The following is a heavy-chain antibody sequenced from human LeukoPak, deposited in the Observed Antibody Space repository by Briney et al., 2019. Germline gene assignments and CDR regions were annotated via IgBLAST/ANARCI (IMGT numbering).Heavy chain of an antibody. V-gene: IGHV3-23*01. D-gene: IGHD3-10*01. CDR2: ISCSGGST. CDR1: GFTFSSYG. CDR3: AKLRVRGLHKSGFDY. J-gene: IGHJ4*02. Sequence: PGGSLRLSCAASGFTFSSYGMSWVRQAPGKGLEWVSAISCSGGSTYYADSVKGRFTISRDNSKNTLYLQMNSLRAEDTAVYYCAKLRVRGLHKSGFDYWGQGTLVTVSS.